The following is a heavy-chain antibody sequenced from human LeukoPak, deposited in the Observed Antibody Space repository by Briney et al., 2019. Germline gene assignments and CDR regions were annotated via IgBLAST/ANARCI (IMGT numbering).Heavy chain of an antibody. CDR1: GYTFTSYD. V-gene: IGHV1-8*03. CDR3: ARRVAYYYYMDV. J-gene: IGHJ6*03. Sequence: ASVKVSCKASGYTFTSYDINWVRQATGQGLEWMGWMNPNSGNTGYAQTFQGRVTITRNTSISTAYMELSSLRSEDTAVYYCARRVAYYYYMDVWGKGTTVTVSS. D-gene: IGHD2-15*01. CDR2: MNPNSGNT.